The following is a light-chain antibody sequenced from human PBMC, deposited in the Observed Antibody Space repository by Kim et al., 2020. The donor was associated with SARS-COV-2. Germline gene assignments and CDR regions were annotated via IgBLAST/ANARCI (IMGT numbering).Light chain of an antibody. CDR3: QSADSSGTYV. J-gene: IGLJ1*01. Sequence: VSPGQTARITCSGDALPKQYVYWYQEKPGQAPVLVIYKDNERPSGIPERFSGSSSGTTVTLTISGVQAEDEADYYCQSADSSGTYVFGTGTKVTVL. CDR1: ALPKQY. CDR2: KDN. V-gene: IGLV3-25*03.